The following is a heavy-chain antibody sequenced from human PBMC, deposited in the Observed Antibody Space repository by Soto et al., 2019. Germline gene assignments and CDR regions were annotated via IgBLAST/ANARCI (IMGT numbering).Heavy chain of an antibody. D-gene: IGHD3-9*01. CDR2: FDHEDGET. CDR1: GYTLTELS. CDR3: ATLAVRSFDWVNWFDR. J-gene: IGHJ5*02. V-gene: IGHV1-24*01. Sequence: ASAKVSCKISGYTLTELSMHWVRQAPGKGLEWMGGFDHEDGETIYAQKFQGRVTMTEDTSTDTAYMELSSLRSEDAAVYYCATLAVRSFDWVNWFDRWSQEPWSPSPQ.